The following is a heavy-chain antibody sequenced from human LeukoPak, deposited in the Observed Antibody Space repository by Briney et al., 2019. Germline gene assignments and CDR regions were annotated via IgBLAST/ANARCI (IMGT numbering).Heavy chain of an antibody. CDR2: INPSSGAT. J-gene: IGHJ6*02. Sequence: ASVKVSCKTSGYTFTSYYIHWVRQAPGQGLEWMGIINPSSGATNYAQKFQDRVTMTRDTSTSTVYMELSSQTSEDTAVYYCARATNFYYYGMDVWGQETTVTVSS. CDR1: GYTFTSYY. D-gene: IGHD1-26*01. V-gene: IGHV1-46*01. CDR3: ARATNFYYYGMDV.